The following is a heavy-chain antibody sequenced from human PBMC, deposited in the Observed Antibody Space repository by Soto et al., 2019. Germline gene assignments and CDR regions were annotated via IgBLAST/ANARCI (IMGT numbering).Heavy chain of an antibody. CDR3: SRDDSDWFFN. CDR2: ISSSSSSTI. J-gene: IGHJ4*02. D-gene: IGHD3-9*01. Sequence: GGSLRPSCAASGFTFSSYSMNWVRQAPGKGLEWVSYISSSSSSTIYYADSVKGRFTISRDNAKNSLYLQMNSLESEDTAVYYCSRDDSDWFFNWGRGTLVTVSS. V-gene: IGHV3-48*01. CDR1: GFTFSSYS.